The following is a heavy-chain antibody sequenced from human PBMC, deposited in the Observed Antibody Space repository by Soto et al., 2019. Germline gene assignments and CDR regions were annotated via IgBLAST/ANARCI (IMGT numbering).Heavy chain of an antibody. Sequence: PSETLSLTCTVSGGSISSGGYYWSWIRQHPGKGLEWIGYIYYSGSTYYNPSLKSRVTISVDTSKNQFSLKLSSVTAADTAVYYCARIPLWFLPAFDYGGQEPLPTVPS. CDR3: ARIPLWFLPAFDY. CDR2: IYYSGST. D-gene: IGHD3-10*01. J-gene: IGHJ4*02. V-gene: IGHV4-31*03. CDR1: GGSISSGGYY.